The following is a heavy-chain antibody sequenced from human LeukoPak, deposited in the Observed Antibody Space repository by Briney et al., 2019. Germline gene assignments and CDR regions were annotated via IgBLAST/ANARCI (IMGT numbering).Heavy chain of an antibody. CDR3: AREVSSWYRTEGRFDP. CDR1: GFIFSNYW. D-gene: IGHD6-13*01. Sequence: GGPLRLSCAGSGFIFSNYWMTWVRQAPGKGLEWVANIKQDGSEKYYVDSVRGRFTISRDNAKNSVFLQMNSLRGEDTAVYYCAREVSSWYRTEGRFDPWGQGTLVTVSS. CDR2: IKQDGSEK. J-gene: IGHJ5*02. V-gene: IGHV3-7*01.